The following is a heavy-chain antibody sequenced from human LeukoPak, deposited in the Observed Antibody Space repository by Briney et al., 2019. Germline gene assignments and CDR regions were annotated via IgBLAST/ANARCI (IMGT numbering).Heavy chain of an antibody. Sequence: SETLSLTCTVSSGSISTSNYYWGWVRQPPGKALEWIGNIFYSGSTYYSPSLKSRVTISLDTSRNQFSLKLNSVTAADTAVYYCAKSNGYGLIDIWGKGTMVTVSS. CDR2: IFYSGST. CDR3: AKSNGYGLIDI. V-gene: IGHV4-39*07. J-gene: IGHJ3*02. D-gene: IGHD3-22*01. CDR1: SGSISTSNYY.